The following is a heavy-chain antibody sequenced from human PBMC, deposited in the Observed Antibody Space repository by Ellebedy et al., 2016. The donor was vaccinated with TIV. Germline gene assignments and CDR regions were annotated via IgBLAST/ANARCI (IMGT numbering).Heavy chain of an antibody. J-gene: IGHJ6*02. CDR3: ARDLLGKGNSSYLRYYYYGMNV. CDR1: GDTLTTYT. V-gene: IGHV1-3*01. Sequence: ASVKVSCKASGDTLTTYTMHWVRQAPGQGLDWMGWINSGNGITKSSQKLKGRVTINRDTSANTAYMELSSLRSEDTAVYYCARDLLGKGNSSYLRYYYYGMNVWGQGTTVTVSS. D-gene: IGHD6-6*01. CDR2: INSGNGIT.